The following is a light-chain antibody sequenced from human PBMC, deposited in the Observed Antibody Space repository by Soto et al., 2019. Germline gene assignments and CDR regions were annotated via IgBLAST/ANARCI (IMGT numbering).Light chain of an antibody. CDR2: GAS. J-gene: IGKJ1*01. CDR1: QGISTY. V-gene: IGKV1-9*01. CDR3: QELNSYPRT. Sequence: IQLTQSPSFLSASIGDRVTITCRASQGISTYLAWYQQKPGKAPKNLIYGASTLQSGVPSRFSGGGYGTEFTLTISSLQPEDCATYYCQELNSYPRTFGQGTKVEVK.